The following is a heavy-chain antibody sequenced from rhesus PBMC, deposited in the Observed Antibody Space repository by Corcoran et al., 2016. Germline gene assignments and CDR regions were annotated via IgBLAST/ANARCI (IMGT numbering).Heavy chain of an antibody. J-gene: IGHJ4*01. CDR2: INPYNGNT. V-gene: IGHV1S2*01. D-gene: IGHD6-31*01. Sequence: QVQLVQSGAEGKKPGSSVKVSCKASGYTFTDYYVHWARQAPRQGLEWMGWINPYNGNTKYEQRFQGRVTMTRDTSTSTAYMELISLTSEDTADYYCARGDGTGYYYFDSWGRGVLVTVSS. CDR3: ARGDGTGYYYFDS. CDR1: GYTFTDYY.